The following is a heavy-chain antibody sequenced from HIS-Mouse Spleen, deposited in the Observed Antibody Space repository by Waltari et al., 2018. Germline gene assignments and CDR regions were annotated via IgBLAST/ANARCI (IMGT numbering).Heavy chain of an antibody. V-gene: IGHV3-33*06. Sequence: QVQLVESGGGVLQPGRSLRLSCAASGFTFSSYGRNWVRQAPGKGLEWVAVIWYDGSNKYYADSVKGRFTISRDNSKNTLYLQMKSLRAEDTAVYYCAKGGLMVYAIGDYWGQGTLVTVSS. CDR2: IWYDGSNK. CDR3: AKGGLMVYAIGDY. CDR1: GFTFSSYG. D-gene: IGHD2-8*01. J-gene: IGHJ4*02.